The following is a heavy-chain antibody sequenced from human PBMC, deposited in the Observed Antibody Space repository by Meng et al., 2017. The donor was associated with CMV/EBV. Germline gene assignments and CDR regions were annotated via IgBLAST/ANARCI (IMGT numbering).Heavy chain of an antibody. J-gene: IGHJ4*02. CDR3: ARVIGYPDPSYFDY. CDR2: INPNSGGT. V-gene: IGHV1-2*02. Sequence: ASVKVSCKASGYTFTGYYMHWVRQAPGQGLEWMGWINPNSGGTNYAQKFQGRVTMTRDTSISTAYMELSRLRSDDTAVYYCARVIGYPDPSYFDYWGQGKLVTVSS. CDR1: GYTFTGYY. D-gene: IGHD3-22*01.